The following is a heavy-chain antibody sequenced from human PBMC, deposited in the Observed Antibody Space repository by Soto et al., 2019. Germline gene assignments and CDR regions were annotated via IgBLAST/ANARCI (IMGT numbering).Heavy chain of an antibody. D-gene: IGHD2-15*01. V-gene: IGHV3-7*01. CDR2: IKQDGSEK. CDR3: ARVLGYCSGGSCYSYDYFDY. J-gene: IGHJ4*02. CDR1: GFTFSSYW. Sequence: GGSLRLSCAASGFTFSSYWMSWVRQAPGKGLEWVANIKQDGSEKYYVDSVKGRFTISRDNAKNSLYLQMNSLRAEDTAVYYCARVLGYCSGGSCYSYDYFDYWGQGTRVTVSS.